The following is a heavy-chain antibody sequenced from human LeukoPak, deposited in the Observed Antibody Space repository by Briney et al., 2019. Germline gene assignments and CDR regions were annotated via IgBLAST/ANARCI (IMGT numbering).Heavy chain of an antibody. J-gene: IGHJ4*02. CDR1: GFPFRSYV. CDR3: ARWLQRPIDF. V-gene: IGHV3-23*01. D-gene: IGHD5-24*01. CDR2: ISTSGGDT. Sequence: AGGSLSLFCAASGFPFRSYVMSWVGPAPGKGLEWVSAISTSGGDTYYAVSVKGRFTISRDNSKNTLYLQMNSLRAEDTAVYYCARWLQRPIDFWGQGTLVTVSS.